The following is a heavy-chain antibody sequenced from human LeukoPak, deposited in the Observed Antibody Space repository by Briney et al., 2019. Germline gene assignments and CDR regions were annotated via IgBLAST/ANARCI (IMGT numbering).Heavy chain of an antibody. CDR2: IYHSGST. D-gene: IGHD2-15*01. CDR1: GGSISSGGYS. CDR3: ARARRGSNTYYYGMDV. V-gene: IGHV4-30-2*01. J-gene: IGHJ6*04. Sequence: SETLSLTCAVSGGSISSGGYSWSWIRPPPGKGLEWIGYIYHSGSTYYNPSLKSRVTISVDRSKNQFSLKLSSVTAADTAVYYCARARRGSNTYYYGMDVWGKGTTVTVSS.